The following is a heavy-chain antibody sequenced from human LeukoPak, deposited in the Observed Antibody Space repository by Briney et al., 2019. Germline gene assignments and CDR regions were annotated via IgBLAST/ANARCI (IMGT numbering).Heavy chain of an antibody. V-gene: IGHV3-9*01. J-gene: IGHJ4*02. CDR3: AKDIGEQQLGNFDY. CDR2: ISWNSGSI. CDR1: GFTFDDYA. D-gene: IGHD6-13*01. Sequence: GGSLRLSCAAPGFTFDDYAMHWVRQAPGKGLEWVSGISWNSGSIGYADSVKGRFTISRDNAKNSLYLQMNSLRAEDTALYYCAKDIGEQQLGNFDYWGQGTLVTVSS.